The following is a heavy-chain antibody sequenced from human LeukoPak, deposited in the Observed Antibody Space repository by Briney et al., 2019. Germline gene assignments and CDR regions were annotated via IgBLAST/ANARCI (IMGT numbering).Heavy chain of an antibody. CDR3: AKDPHYGDYVYGLGAFDI. D-gene: IGHD4-17*01. J-gene: IGHJ3*02. V-gene: IGHV3-9*01. CDR1: GFTFDDYA. CDR2: ISWNSGSI. Sequence: GGSLRLSCAASGFTFDDYAMHWVRQAPGKGLEWVSGISWNSGSIGYADSVKGRFTISRDNAKNSLYLQMNSLRAEDTALYYCAKDPHYGDYVYGLGAFDIWGQGTMVTVSS.